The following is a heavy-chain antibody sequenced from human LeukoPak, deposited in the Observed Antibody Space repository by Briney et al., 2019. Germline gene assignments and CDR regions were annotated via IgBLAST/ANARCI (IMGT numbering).Heavy chain of an antibody. D-gene: IGHD3-3*01. CDR1: GYTFTSYY. V-gene: IGHV1-46*01. CDR2: INPSGGST. J-gene: IGHJ4*02. Sequence: ASVKVSCKASGYTFTSYYMHWVRQAPGQGLEWMGIINPSGGSTSYAQKFQGRVTMTRDTSTSTVYMELSSLRSEDTAVYYCAAIFGVVRPIDYWGQGTLVTVSS. CDR3: AAIFGVVRPIDY.